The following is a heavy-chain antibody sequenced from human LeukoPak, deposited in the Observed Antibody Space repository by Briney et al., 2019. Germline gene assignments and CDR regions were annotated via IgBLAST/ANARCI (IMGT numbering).Heavy chain of an antibody. CDR1: GDSISSSIYY. V-gene: IGHV4-39*07. Sequence: PSETLSLTCTVSGDSISSSIYYWGWIRQPPGKGLEWIGSIYYSGSTYYNPSLKSRITISVDTSKNQFSLKLSSVTAADTAVYYCAREGTSGTHLNWFDPWGQGILVTVSS. CDR3: AREGTSGTHLNWFDP. J-gene: IGHJ5*02. D-gene: IGHD1-1*01. CDR2: IYYSGST.